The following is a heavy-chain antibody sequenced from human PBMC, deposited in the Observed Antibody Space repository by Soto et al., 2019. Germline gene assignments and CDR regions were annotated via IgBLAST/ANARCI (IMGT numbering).Heavy chain of an antibody. CDR2: IYKGGST. J-gene: IGHJ4*02. V-gene: IGHV4-30-4*01. D-gene: IGHD3-16*01. CDR1: GGSISNVNYC. Sequence: QVQLQESGPGLVKPSETLSLTFTVSGGSISNVNYCWSWIRQSPAKGLEWIGHIYKGGSTYNNPALKSRVSIPVDTSKYQLSLKLSSVSAADTAVYYCARGTSGDKAAYWGQGTLVTVSS. CDR3: ARGTSGDKAAY.